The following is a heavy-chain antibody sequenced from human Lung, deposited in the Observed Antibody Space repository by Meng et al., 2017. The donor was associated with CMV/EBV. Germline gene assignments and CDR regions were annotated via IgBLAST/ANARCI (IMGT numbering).Heavy chain of an antibody. V-gene: IGHV1-18*01. Sequence: QVQLVQSGAELQMPGASVKVSCKASGYTFVIFGITWVRQAPGQGLGWVGWISAENGNTNYEQKFQGRVTLTTDTSTKTAYMDLRGLRSDDSAVYYCARAGAAVTTHFDFWGRGTLVTVSS. J-gene: IGHJ4*02. CDR2: ISAENGNT. CDR1: GYTFVIFG. CDR3: ARAGAAVTTHFDF. D-gene: IGHD4-17*01.